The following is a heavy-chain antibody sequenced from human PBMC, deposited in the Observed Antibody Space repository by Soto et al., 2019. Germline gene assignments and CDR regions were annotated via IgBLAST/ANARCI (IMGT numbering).Heavy chain of an antibody. CDR2: IYYSGST. D-gene: IGHD4-4*01. CDR1: GGSISGYY. V-gene: IGHV4-59*12. J-gene: IGHJ5*02. CDR3: AMTETTLYNWFDP. Sequence: QVQLQESGPGLVKPSGTLSLTCTVSGGSISGYYWTWIRQSPGKGLEWIGHIYYSGSTKYNPSLKSRLTMSVDKSKNQFSLRLSSVTAADTAVYYCAMTETTLYNWFDPWGQGTLVTVSS.